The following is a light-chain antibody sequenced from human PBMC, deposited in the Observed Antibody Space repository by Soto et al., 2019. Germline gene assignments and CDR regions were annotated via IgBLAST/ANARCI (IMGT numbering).Light chain of an antibody. CDR2: EGS. CDR1: SSDVGSYNL. Sequence: QSVLTQPASVSGSPGQSITISCTGTSSDVGSYNLGSWYQQHPGKAPKLMIYEGSKRPSGVSNRFSGSKSGNTASLTISGLQAEDEADYYCCSYAGSSTYGFGTGTKV. CDR3: CSYAGSSTYG. J-gene: IGLJ1*01. V-gene: IGLV2-23*01.